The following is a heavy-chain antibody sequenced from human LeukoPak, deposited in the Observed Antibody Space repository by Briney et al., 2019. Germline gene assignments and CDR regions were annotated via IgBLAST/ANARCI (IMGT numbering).Heavy chain of an antibody. J-gene: IGHJ4*02. V-gene: IGHV3-48*03. Sequence: GGSLRLSCAASGFTFSTYEMNWVRQAPGKGLEWVAYISRSGGTIYYADSVKGRFTISRDNAKNSLYLQMNSLRAEDTALYYCARGGDRTSSMVRGVKYWGQGTLVTVSS. CDR2: ISRSGGTI. CDR1: GFTFSTYE. CDR3: ARGGDRTSSMVRGVKY. D-gene: IGHD3-10*01.